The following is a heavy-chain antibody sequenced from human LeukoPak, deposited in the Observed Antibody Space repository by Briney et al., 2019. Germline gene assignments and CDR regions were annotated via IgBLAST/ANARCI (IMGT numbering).Heavy chain of an antibody. V-gene: IGHV4-59*12. J-gene: IGHJ3*02. CDR1: GGSISSYY. Sequence: SETLSLTCSVSGGSISSYYWTWIRQPPGKGLEWIGYISDGGGSNYNPSLKSRVTISVDTSKNQFSLKLSSVTAADTAVYYCARLRIRYFDWLLFEGGDAFDIWGQGTMVTVSS. D-gene: IGHD3-9*01. CDR3: ARLRIRYFDWLLFEGGDAFDI. CDR2: ISDGGGS.